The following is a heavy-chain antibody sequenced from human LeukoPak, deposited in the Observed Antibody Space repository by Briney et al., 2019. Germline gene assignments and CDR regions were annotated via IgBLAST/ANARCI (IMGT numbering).Heavy chain of an antibody. CDR1: GGSFSGYY. CDR2: INHSGST. V-gene: IGHV4-34*01. Sequence: SETLSLTCAVYGGSFSGYYWSWIRQPPGKGLEWIGEINHSGSTNYNPSLKCRVTISVDTSKNQFSLKLSSVTAADTAVYYCARAKSGSSSWYVDVWGQGTTVTVSS. D-gene: IGHD6-13*01. CDR3: ARAKSGSSSWYVDV. J-gene: IGHJ6*02.